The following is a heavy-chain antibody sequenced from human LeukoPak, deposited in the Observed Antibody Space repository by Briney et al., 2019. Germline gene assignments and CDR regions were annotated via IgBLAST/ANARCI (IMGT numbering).Heavy chain of an antibody. CDR2: IRTKTNNYAT. D-gene: IGHD2-21*01. CDR1: GFTFSGSA. Sequence: GGSLKLSCAASGFTFSGSAMHWVRQASGRGPEWVGRIRTKTNNYATAYAASVNGRFTVSRDDSRNTAYLQMNSLRTEDTAIYYCMSMSVQNCFGDCYGRSWGQGTLVTVSS. V-gene: IGHV3-73*01. J-gene: IGHJ4*02. CDR3: MSMSVQNCFGDCYGRS.